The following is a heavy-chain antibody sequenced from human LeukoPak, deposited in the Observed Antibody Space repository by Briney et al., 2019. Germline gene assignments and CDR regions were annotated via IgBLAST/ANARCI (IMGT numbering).Heavy chain of an antibody. CDR2: IDSNGNTV. V-gene: IGHV3-74*01. J-gene: IGHJ4*02. Sequence: GGSLRLSCAGSGFTFSNTWMHWVRQAPGEGLVWVSRIDSNGNTVNYADSVKGRFTISRDNARNTLCLQMNGLRVEDTALYFCATAGNYRFDNWGQGTLVTVSS. CDR1: GFTFSNTW. D-gene: IGHD1-7*01. CDR3: ATAGNYRFDN.